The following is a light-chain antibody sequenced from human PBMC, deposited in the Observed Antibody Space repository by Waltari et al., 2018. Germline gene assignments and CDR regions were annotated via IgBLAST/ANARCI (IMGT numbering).Light chain of an antibody. CDR2: AAS. J-gene: IGKJ4*01. CDR1: QGLRND. CDR3: LQHNNYPLT. V-gene: IGKV1-17*01. Sequence: DTQMTQSPSSLSASVGDRVSITCRASQGLRNDLAWYQQKPGKAPKRLIYAASSLHSGVPSRFSGSGSGTEFTLTISSLQPEDFATYYCLQHNNYPLTFGGGTKVEIK.